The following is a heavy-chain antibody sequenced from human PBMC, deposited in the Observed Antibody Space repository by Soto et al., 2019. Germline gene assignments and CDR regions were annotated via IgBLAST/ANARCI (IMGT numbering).Heavy chain of an antibody. CDR3: VRLFGSQYYYLHGMDV. CDR2: IYSDVSST. D-gene: IGHD2-21*01. Sequence: EVQLVESGGGLVQPGGSLRLSCAASGFTFSSYWMHWVRQAPGKGLVWVSRIYSDVSSTSYADSVKGRFTISRDNSKNALYLEMNRLRAEDTAVYFCVRLFGSQYYYLHGMDVWGQGSTATVSS. CDR1: GFTFSSYW. V-gene: IGHV3-74*01. J-gene: IGHJ6*02.